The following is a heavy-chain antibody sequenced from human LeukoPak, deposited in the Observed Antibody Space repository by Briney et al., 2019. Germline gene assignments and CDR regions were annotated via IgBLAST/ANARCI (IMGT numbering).Heavy chain of an antibody. Sequence: ASVKVSCKTSNYAFTNYGVSWVRQAPGQGPEWMGWISGLSGKTKYAQNIQDRITVTADTSTNTAYLDLRSLRSDDTAIYYCVRDVAVWDGYAIPYEFWGQGTLVIVSS. CDR3: VRDVAVWDGYAIPYEF. CDR1: NYAFTNYG. CDR2: ISGLSGKT. J-gene: IGHJ1*01. D-gene: IGHD5-18*01. V-gene: IGHV1-18*01.